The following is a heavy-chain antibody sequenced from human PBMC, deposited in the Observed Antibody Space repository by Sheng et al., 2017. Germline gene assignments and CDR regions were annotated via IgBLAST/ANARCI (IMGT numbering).Heavy chain of an antibody. CDR2: IIPIFGTA. J-gene: IGHJ6*03. D-gene: IGHD6-6*01. CDR1: GGTFSSYA. CDR3: ARGGFSGGRAARPVGYYYYMDV. Sequence: QVQLVQSGAEVKKPGSSVKVSCKASGGTFSSYAISWVRQAPGQGLEWMGGIIPIFGTANYAQKFQGRVTITADESTSTAYMELSSLRSEDTAVYYCARGGFSGGRAARPVGYYYYMDVWGQGTTVTVSS. V-gene: IGHV1-69*13.